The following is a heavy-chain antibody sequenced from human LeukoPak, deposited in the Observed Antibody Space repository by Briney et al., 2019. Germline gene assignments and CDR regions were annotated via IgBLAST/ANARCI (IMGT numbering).Heavy chain of an antibody. V-gene: IGHV3-30*02. J-gene: IGHJ4*02. CDR2: IRYDGSNK. D-gene: IGHD2-2*01. Sequence: PGGSLRPSCAASGFTFSSYGMHWVRQAPGKGLEWVAFIRYDGSNKYYADSVKGRFTISRDNSKNTLYLQMNSLRAEDTAVYYCAKGPFPRYCSSTSCEYYFDYWGQGTLVTVSS. CDR1: GFTFSSYG. CDR3: AKGPFPRYCSSTSCEYYFDY.